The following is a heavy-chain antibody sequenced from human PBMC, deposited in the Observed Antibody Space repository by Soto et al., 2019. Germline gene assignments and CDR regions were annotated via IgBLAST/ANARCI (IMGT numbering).Heavy chain of an antibody. CDR3: ARVYDPIVNYYFDY. Sequence: QVQLQESGPGLVKPSQTLSLTCTVSGGSISSGGYYWSWIRQHPGKGLEWIGYIYYSGSTYYNPSLKSRVTISVDTSKNQLSLKPSSVTAADTAVYYCARVYDPIVNYYFDYWGQGTQVTVSS. J-gene: IGHJ4*02. CDR1: GGSISSGGYY. CDR2: IYYSGST. V-gene: IGHV4-31*03. D-gene: IGHD3-3*01.